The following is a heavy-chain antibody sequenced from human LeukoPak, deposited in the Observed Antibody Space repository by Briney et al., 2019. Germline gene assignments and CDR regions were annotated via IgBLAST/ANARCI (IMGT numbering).Heavy chain of an antibody. V-gene: IGHV4-38-2*01. CDR2: IYHSGST. CDR1: GYSISSGYY. CDR3: ARGDYGDY. Sequence: SETLSLTCAVPGYSISSGYYWGWIRQPPGKGLEWIGSIYHSGSTYYNPSLKSRVTISVDTSKNQFSLKLSSVTAADTAVYYCARGDYGDYWGQGTLVTVSS. J-gene: IGHJ4*02.